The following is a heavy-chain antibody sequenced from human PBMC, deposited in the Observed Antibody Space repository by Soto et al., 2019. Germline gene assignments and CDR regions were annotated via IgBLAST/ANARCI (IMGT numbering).Heavy chain of an antibody. Sequence: QVQLQQWGAGLLKPSETLSLTCAVYGGSFSGYYWSWIRQPPGKGLEWIGEINHSGSTNSNPSLKSRVTISVDTSKNQFSLKLSSVTAADTAVYYCARVGGYYYGMDVWGQGTTVTVSS. D-gene: IGHD3-16*01. J-gene: IGHJ6*02. V-gene: IGHV4-34*01. CDR2: INHSGST. CDR3: ARVGGYYYGMDV. CDR1: GGSFSGYY.